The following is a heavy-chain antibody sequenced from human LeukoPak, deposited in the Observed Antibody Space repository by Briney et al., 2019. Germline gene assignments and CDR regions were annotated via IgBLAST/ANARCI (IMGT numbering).Heavy chain of an antibody. Sequence: GASLRLSCAASGFTFSSYAMSWVRQAPGKGLEWVSAISGSGGSTYYADSVKGRFTISRDNSKNTLYLQMNSLRAKDTAVYYCAKGVAARPSPNWFDPWGQGTLVTVSS. CDR2: ISGSGGST. J-gene: IGHJ5*02. D-gene: IGHD6-6*01. CDR3: AKGVAARPSPNWFDP. V-gene: IGHV3-23*01. CDR1: GFTFSSYA.